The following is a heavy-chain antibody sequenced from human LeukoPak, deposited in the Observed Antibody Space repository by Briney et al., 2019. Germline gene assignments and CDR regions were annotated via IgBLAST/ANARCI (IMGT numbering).Heavy chain of an antibody. CDR1: GGSFSGYY. V-gene: IGHV4-34*01. Sequence: PSETLSLTCAVYGGSFSGYYWSWIRQPPGKGLEWIGEINHSGSTNYNPSLKSRVTISVDTSKKQFSLNLTSVTAADTAVYYCARDQTYYVSSGYYYVTYLQHWGQGILVTVSS. CDR2: INHSGST. J-gene: IGHJ1*01. CDR3: ARDQTYYVSSGYYYVTYLQH. D-gene: IGHD3-22*01.